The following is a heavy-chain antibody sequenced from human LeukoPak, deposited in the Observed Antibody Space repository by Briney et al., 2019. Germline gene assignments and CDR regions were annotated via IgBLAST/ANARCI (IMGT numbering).Heavy chain of an antibody. V-gene: IGHV4-59*01. D-gene: IGHD3-22*01. CDR3: ARDRYYDSSGSLPDY. CDR2: IYYSGST. Sequence: SEALSLTCTVSGGSISSYYWSWIRQPPGKGLEWIGYIYYSGSTNYNPSLKSRVTISVDMSKNQFSLKLSSVTAADTAVYYCARDRYYDSSGSLPDYWGQGTLVTVSS. J-gene: IGHJ4*02. CDR1: GGSISSYY.